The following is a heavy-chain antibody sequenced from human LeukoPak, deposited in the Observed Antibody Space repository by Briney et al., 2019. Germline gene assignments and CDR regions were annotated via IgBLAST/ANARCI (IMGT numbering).Heavy chain of an antibody. Sequence: GGSLRLSCAASGFTVSSNYMSWVRQAPGKGLEWISVIYSGGSTYYADSVKGRFTISRDNSKNTLYLQMNSLRAEDTAVYYCARDHIILRGSGSYHIDYWGQGTLVTVSS. D-gene: IGHD3-10*01. CDR3: ARDHIILRGSGSYHIDY. CDR1: GFTVSSNY. J-gene: IGHJ4*02. CDR2: IYSGGST. V-gene: IGHV3-66*02.